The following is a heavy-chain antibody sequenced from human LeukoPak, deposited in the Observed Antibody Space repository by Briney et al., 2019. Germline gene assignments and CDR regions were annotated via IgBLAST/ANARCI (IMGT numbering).Heavy chain of an antibody. Sequence: SVKVSCKASGGTFSSYAISWVRQAPGQGLEWMGGIIPIFGTANYAQKFQGRVTITADESTSTAYMELSSLRSEDTAVYYCARDPYQPLLYEAAYYYYSMDVWGQGTTVTVSS. V-gene: IGHV1-69*13. J-gene: IGHJ6*02. CDR1: GGTFSSYA. CDR2: IIPIFGTA. D-gene: IGHD2-2*01. CDR3: ARDPYQPLLYEAAYYYYSMDV.